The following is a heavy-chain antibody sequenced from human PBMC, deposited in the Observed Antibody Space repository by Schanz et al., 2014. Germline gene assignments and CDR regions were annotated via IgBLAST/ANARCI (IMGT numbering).Heavy chain of an antibody. V-gene: IGHV3-30*19. CDR1: GFTFSSYG. D-gene: IGHD2-21*01. CDR2: ISNDGSDE. CDR3: ARESPFGGDCFSH. J-gene: IGHJ4*02. Sequence: VQVVESGGGVVQPGRSLRLSCATSGFTFSSYGMHWVRQAPGKGLEWVAVISNDGSDEHYADSVKGRFTISRDNSKNTLYLQMNSLRAEDTAVYYCARESPFGGDCFSHWGQGTLVTVSS.